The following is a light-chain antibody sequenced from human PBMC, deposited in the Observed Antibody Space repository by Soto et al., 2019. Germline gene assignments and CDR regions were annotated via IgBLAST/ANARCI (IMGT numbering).Light chain of an antibody. V-gene: IGLV4-60*02. J-gene: IGLJ3*02. CDR1: SGHSSYI. CDR2: LEGSGSY. CDR3: ETWDSNTRV. Sequence: QLVLTQSSSASASRGSSVKLTCTLSSGHSSYIIAWHQQQPGKAPRSLMKLEGSGSYNKGSGVPDRFSGSSSEADRYLTISNLQFEDEADYYCETWDSNTRVFGGGTKVTVL.